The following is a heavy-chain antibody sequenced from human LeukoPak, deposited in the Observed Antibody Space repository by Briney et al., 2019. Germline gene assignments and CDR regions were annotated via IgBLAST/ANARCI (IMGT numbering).Heavy chain of an antibody. CDR1: GFTFSSYS. CDR3: AIIYLIVGATTFDY. Sequence: PGRSLRLSCAASGFTFSSYSMNWVRQAPGKGLEWLSYISSSSTTIYYADSVKGRFTISRDNAKNSLYLQMNSLRAEDTAVYYCAIIYLIVGATTFDYWGQGTLVTVSS. CDR2: ISSSSTTI. D-gene: IGHD1-26*01. J-gene: IGHJ4*02. V-gene: IGHV3-48*01.